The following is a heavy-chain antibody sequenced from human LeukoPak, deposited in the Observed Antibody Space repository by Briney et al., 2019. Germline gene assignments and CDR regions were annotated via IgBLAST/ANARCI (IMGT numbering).Heavy chain of an antibody. CDR3: ARTTVVTSPDTFDY. CDR1: GGSIGRSSYY. Sequence: PSETLSLTCTVSGGSIGRSSYYWGWIRQPPGKGLEWIGNIYYSGSTYYNPSLKSRVTISVDTSKNQFSLKLSSVTAADTAVYYCARTTVVTSPDTFDYWGQGTLVTVSS. V-gene: IGHV4-39*01. D-gene: IGHD4-23*01. CDR2: IYYSGST. J-gene: IGHJ4*02.